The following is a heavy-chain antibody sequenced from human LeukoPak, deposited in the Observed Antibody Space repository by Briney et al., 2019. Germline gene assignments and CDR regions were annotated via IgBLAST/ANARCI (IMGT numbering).Heavy chain of an antibody. V-gene: IGHV3-30-3*01. CDR2: ISNDGNNK. CDR3: ARDPVSIGSRMNSDY. Sequence: GGSLRLTCAASGFAFSSYAMHWVRQAPGKGLEWVALISNDGNNKYHADSVKGRFTISRDNSKKSLYLQMNSLRPEDTALYYCARDPVSIGSRMNSDYWGQGTLVTVSS. J-gene: IGHJ4*02. CDR1: GFAFSSYA. D-gene: IGHD3-10*01.